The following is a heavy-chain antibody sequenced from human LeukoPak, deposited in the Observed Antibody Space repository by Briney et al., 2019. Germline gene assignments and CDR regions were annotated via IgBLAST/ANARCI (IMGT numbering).Heavy chain of an antibody. CDR1: GFTYSDYY. V-gene: IGHV3-11*04. Sequence: GGSLRLSCAASGFTYSDYYMSWIRQAPGKGLEWVSYISSSGRTIYNADSVKGRFTISRDNAKNSLYLQMNSLRAEDTAVYYCARVYSSLRGHYYYYMDVWGKGTTVSVSS. CDR2: ISSSGRTI. CDR3: ARVYSSLRGHYYYYMDV. J-gene: IGHJ6*03. D-gene: IGHD6-6*01.